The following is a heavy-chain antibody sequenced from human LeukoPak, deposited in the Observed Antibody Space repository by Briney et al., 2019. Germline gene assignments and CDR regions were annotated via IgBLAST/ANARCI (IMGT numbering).Heavy chain of an antibody. V-gene: IGHV1-69*13. Sequence: ASVKVSCKASGGTFSSYAISWVRQAPGQGLEWMGGIIPIFGTANYAQKFQGRVTITADESTSTAYMELSSLRSEVTAVYYCARGRDTYYDFWSGYNSWFDPWGQGTLVTVSS. J-gene: IGHJ5*02. CDR3: ARGRDTYYDFWSGYNSWFDP. CDR2: IIPIFGTA. CDR1: GGTFSSYA. D-gene: IGHD3-3*01.